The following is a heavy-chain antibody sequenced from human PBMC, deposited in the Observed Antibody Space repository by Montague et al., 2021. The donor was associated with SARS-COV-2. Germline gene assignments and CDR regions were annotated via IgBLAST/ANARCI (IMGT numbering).Heavy chain of an antibody. V-gene: IGHV4-31*03. CDR1: GGSISSGGYY. CDR2: IYYSGST. J-gene: IGHJ2*01. CDR3: ARSPEPMIILIITSLNWYFDL. Sequence: TLSLTSTVSGGSISSGGYYWSWIRQHPGKGLEWIGYIYYSGSTYYNPSLKSRVTISVDTSKNQFSLKMSSVTAADTAVYYCARSPEPMIILIITSLNWYFDLWGRGTLVTVS. D-gene: IGHD3-22*01.